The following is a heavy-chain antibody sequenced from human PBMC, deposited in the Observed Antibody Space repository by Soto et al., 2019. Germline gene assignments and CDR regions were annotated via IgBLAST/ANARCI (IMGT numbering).Heavy chain of an antibody. CDR1: GFTFSSYA. CDR2: ISGSGGST. Sequence: GGSLRLSCAASGFTFSSYAMSWVRQAPGKGLEWVSAISGSGGSTYYADSVKGRFTISRDNSKNTLYLQMNSLRAEDTAVYYCAKDRDDILSWKYYYYGMDVWGQGTTVTVSS. V-gene: IGHV3-23*01. J-gene: IGHJ6*02. CDR3: AKDRDDILSWKYYYYGMDV. D-gene: IGHD3-9*01.